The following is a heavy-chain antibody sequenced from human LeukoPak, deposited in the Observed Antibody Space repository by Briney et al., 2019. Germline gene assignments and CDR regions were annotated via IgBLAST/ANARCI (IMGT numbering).Heavy chain of an antibody. J-gene: IGHJ4*02. CDR2: ISAYNGNT. V-gene: IGHV1-18*01. CDR3: ARDRVRWELPPPFDY. D-gene: IGHD1-26*01. Sequence: ASVKVSCKASGYTFTSYGISWVRQAPGQGLEWMGWISAYNGNTNYAQKLQGRVTMTTDTSTSTAYMELRSLRSDDTAVYYCARDRVRWELPPPFDYWGQGTLVTVSS. CDR1: GYTFTSYG.